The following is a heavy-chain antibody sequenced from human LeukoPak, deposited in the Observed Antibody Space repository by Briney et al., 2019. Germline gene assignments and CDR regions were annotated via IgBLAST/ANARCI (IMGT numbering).Heavy chain of an antibody. J-gene: IGHJ4*02. CDR2: ISSSSSTI. D-gene: IGHD4-11*01. Sequence: GGSLRLSCAASGFTFSSYSMNWVRQAPGKGLEWVSYISSSSSTIYYADSVKGRFTISRDNAKNSLYLQMNSLRAEDTAVYYCARDDYSNYIFPRVDYWGQGTLVTVSS. V-gene: IGHV3-48*01. CDR1: GFTFSSYS. CDR3: ARDDYSNYIFPRVDY.